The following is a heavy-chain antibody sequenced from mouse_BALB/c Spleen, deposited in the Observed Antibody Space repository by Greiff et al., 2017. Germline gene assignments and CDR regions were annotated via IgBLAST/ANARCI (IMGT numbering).Heavy chain of an antibody. J-gene: IGHJ1*01. CDR2: IWSGGST. CDR1: GFSLTSYG. V-gene: IGHV2-4-1*01. Sequence: QVQLKESGPGLVQPSQSLSITCTVSGFSLTSYGVHWVRQSPGKGLEWLGVIWSGGSTDYNAAFISRLSISKDNTKSQVFFKMNSLQADDTAIYYCARTYYYGSSPYWYFDVWGAGTTVTVSA. CDR3: ARTYYYGSSPYWYFDV. D-gene: IGHD1-1*01.